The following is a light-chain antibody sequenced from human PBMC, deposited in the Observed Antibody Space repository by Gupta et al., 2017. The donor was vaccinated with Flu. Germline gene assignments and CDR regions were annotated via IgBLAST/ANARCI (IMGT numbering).Light chain of an antibody. CDR2: DAS. CDR3: QQRSALPMYT. Sequence: EVVLTQSPATLSLSPGERAVLACRASQSVSPSIAWYQQKGGQAPRLLMYDASRRADGIPARFSGSGSGTDFTLTISTVEPEDFAVYYCQQRSALPMYTLGQGTRLQI. CDR1: QSVSPS. V-gene: IGKV3-11*01. J-gene: IGKJ2*01.